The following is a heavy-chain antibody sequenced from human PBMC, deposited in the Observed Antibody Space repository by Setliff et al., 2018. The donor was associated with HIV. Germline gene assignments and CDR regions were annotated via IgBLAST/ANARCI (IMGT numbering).Heavy chain of an antibody. J-gene: IGHJ4*02. D-gene: IGHD7-27*01. CDR2: INPNSGGT. CDR3: ARGRASGSANSG. CDR1: GYTFTGYY. Sequence: GASVKVSCKASGYTFTGYYMHWVRQAPGQGLEWMGWINPNSGGTNYAQKFQGRVTLTADESTSIAYMELNSLRSEDTAVYYCARGRASGSANSGWGQGTLVTVSS. V-gene: IGHV1-2*02.